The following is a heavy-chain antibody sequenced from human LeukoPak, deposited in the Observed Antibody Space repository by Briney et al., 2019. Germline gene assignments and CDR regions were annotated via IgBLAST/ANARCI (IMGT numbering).Heavy chain of an antibody. CDR2: ITTSGDNA. D-gene: IGHD3-9*01. CDR1: GFTFSGYA. Sequence: GGSLRLSCAASGFTFSGYAMSWVRQAPGKALEWVSAITTSGDNAYYVDSVKGRFTMSRDNSKNTLYLQMNSLGADDTAVYYCARDHDNFFDYWGQGTLVSVST. V-gene: IGHV3-23*01. J-gene: IGHJ4*02. CDR3: ARDHDNFFDY.